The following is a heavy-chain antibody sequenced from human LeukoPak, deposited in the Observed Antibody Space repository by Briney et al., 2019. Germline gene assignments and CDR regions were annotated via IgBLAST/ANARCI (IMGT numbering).Heavy chain of an antibody. CDR2: ISGSGGST. D-gene: IGHD3-10*01. V-gene: IGHV3-23*01. CDR3: AKAPPPYYYGSGNSPDY. CDR1: GFTFSSYA. J-gene: IGHJ4*02. Sequence: GSLRLSCAASGFTFSSYAMSWVRQAPGKGLEWASGISGSGGSTYYADSVKGRFTISRDNSKNTLYLQMNSLRAEDTAVYYCAKAPPPYYYGSGNSPDYWGQGTLVTVSS.